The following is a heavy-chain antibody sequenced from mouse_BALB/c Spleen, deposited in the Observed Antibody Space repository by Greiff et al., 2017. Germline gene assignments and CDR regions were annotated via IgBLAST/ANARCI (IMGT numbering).Heavy chain of an antibody. V-gene: IGHV5-17*02. CDR2: ISSGSSTI. Sequence: EVKLMESGGGLVQPGGSRKLSCAASGFTFSSFGMHWVRQAPEKGLEWVAYISSGSSTIYYADTVKGRFTISRDNPKNTLFLQMTSLRSEDTAMYYCAREHGSSYYFDYWGQGTTLTVSS. CDR1: GFTFSSFG. J-gene: IGHJ2*01. D-gene: IGHD1-1*01. CDR3: AREHGSSYYFDY.